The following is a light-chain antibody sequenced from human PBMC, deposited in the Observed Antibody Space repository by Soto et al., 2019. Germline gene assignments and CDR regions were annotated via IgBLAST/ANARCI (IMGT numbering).Light chain of an antibody. CDR2: GPS. CDR1: QSVSSNH. CDR3: QQYGSSPPYT. J-gene: IGKJ2*01. Sequence: EIVLTQSPGTLSFSPGEGATLSCRASQSVSSNHLAWYQQKRGQAPRLRILGPSSRTYDIPDRFSGSGSGTEFTLPISRLEREDFVVYYCQQYGSSPPYTFGQRTKLEIK. V-gene: IGKV3-20*01.